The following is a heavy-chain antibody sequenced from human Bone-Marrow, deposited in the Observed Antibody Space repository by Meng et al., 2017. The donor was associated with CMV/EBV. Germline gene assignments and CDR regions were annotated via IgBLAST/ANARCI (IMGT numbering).Heavy chain of an antibody. D-gene: IGHD5-18*01. CDR2: INSDGSTT. CDR3: ARGKFQSVGIVYSYFDP. Sequence: ETLSLTCTVSGGSISSSSYYWGWIRQPPGKGLVWVSRINSDGSTTNYADSVKGRFTISRDNAKNTLYLQMNSLRAEDTAVYYCARGKFQSVGIVYSYFDPWGQGALVTVSS. V-gene: IGHV3-74*01. J-gene: IGHJ5*02. CDR1: GGSISSSSYY.